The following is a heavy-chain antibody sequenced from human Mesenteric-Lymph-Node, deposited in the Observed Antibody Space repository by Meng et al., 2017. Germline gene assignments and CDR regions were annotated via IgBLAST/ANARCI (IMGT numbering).Heavy chain of an antibody. J-gene: IGHJ4*02. Sequence: QVQLVQSGAEVKKPGSSVKASGKASGGSFSSYDISWVRQAPGQGLEWMGGIIPIFGTANYAQKFQGRVTMTADASTNTACMELSGLRSEDTAVYYCAKTDIGDGYYFDYWGQGTLVTVSS. D-gene: IGHD1-1*01. CDR2: IIPIFGTA. CDR1: GGSFSSYD. CDR3: AKTDIGDGYYFDY. V-gene: IGHV1-69*01.